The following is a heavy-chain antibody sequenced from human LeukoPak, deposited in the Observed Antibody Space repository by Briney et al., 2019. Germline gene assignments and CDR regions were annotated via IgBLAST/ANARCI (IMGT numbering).Heavy chain of an antibody. V-gene: IGHV3-11*01. J-gene: IGHJ4*02. CDR2: ISPGGDAV. CDR1: GFIFSDYH. D-gene: IGHD6-19*01. Sequence: GGSLRLSCAASGFIFSDYHMSWIRQASGKGLEWVAYISPGGDAVYFADSVRGRITISRDNAKNSLFLQMSSLTAEDTAVYYCSGGRDITVAGPGGYFDYWGQGSLVTVSS. CDR3: SGGRDITVAGPGGYFDY.